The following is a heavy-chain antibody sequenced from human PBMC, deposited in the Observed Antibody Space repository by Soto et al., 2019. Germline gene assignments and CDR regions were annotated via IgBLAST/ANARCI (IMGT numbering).Heavy chain of an antibody. CDR3: TTLSSDYYYGMDV. J-gene: IGHJ6*02. CDR2: IKSKTDGGTT. D-gene: IGHD1-26*01. V-gene: IGHV3-15*07. CDR1: GFTFSNAW. Sequence: SGGSLRLSCAASGFTFSNAWMNWVRQAPGKGLEWVGRIKSKTDGGTTDYAAPVKSRFTISRDDSKNTLYLQMNSLKTEDTAVYYCTTLSSDYYYGMDVWGQGTTVTVSS.